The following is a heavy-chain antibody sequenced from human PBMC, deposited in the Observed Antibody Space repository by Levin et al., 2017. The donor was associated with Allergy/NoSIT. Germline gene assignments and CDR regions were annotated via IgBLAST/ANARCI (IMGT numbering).Heavy chain of an antibody. CDR3: ARESNKYSYGLGNWFDP. J-gene: IGHJ5*02. CDR2: INPNSGGT. Sequence: EASVKVSCKASGYTFTGYYMHWVRQAPGQGLEWMGWINPNSGGTNYAQKFQGRVTMTRDTSISTAYMELSRLRSDDTAVYYCARESNKYSYGLGNWFDPWGQGTLVTVSS. V-gene: IGHV1-2*02. D-gene: IGHD5-18*01. CDR1: GYTFTGYY.